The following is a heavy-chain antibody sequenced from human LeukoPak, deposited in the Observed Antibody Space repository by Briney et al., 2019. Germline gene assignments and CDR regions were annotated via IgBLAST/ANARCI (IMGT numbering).Heavy chain of an antibody. CDR1: GYSISSGYY. CDR2: IYHSGST. D-gene: IGHD2-21*02. Sequence: SETLSLTCTVSGYSISSGYYWGWIRQPPGKGLEWIGSIYHSGSTYYNPSLKSRVTISVDTSKNQFSLKLSSVTAADTAVYYCAISSHIVVVTAVPGFDYWGQGTLVTVSS. CDR3: AISSHIVVVTAVPGFDY. J-gene: IGHJ4*02. V-gene: IGHV4-38-2*02.